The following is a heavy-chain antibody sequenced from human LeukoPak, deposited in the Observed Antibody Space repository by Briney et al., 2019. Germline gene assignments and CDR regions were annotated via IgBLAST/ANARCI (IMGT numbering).Heavy chain of an antibody. Sequence: SVKVSCKASGGTFNSYAISWVRQAPGQGLEWMGGIIPIFGTANYAQKFQGRVTITTDESTSTAYMELSSLRSEDTAVYYCARDWGGSYPGYFDYWGQGTLVTVSS. CDR2: IIPIFGTA. V-gene: IGHV1-69*05. CDR3: ARDWGGSYPGYFDY. CDR1: GGTFNSYA. J-gene: IGHJ4*02. D-gene: IGHD1-26*01.